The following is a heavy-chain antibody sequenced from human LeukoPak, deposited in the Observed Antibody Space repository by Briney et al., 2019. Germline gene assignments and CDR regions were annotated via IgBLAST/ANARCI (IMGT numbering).Heavy chain of an antibody. J-gene: IGHJ4*02. V-gene: IGHV4-38-2*02. CDR3: ARVGTVAVFSF. Sequence: PSETLSLTCTVSGGSISSCYWSWIRHPPGKGLEWIGSIYHSGNTYYNPSLKSRVTILVDTSKNQFSLKLSSVTAADTAVYYCARVGTVAVFSFWGQGTLVTVS. CDR2: IYHSGNT. D-gene: IGHD2-15*01. CDR1: GGSISSCY.